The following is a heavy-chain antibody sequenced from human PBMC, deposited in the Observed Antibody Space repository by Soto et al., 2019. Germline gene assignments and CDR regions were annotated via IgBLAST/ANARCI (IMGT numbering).Heavy chain of an antibody. CDR2: LTPSTGNT. J-gene: IGHJ4*02. CDR1: GYTFINYD. CDR3: VALAR. Sequence: ASVKVSCKPSGYTFINYDINWVRQATGQGPEWMGFLTPSTGNTGYARRFQGRLTLTSDTSTGTAYMELRGLTSADTAVYYCVALARWGQGSLVTVS. D-gene: IGHD6-6*01. V-gene: IGHV1-8*01.